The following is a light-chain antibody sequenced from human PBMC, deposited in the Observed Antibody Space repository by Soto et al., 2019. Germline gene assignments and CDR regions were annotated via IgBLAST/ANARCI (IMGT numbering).Light chain of an antibody. V-gene: IGLV2-23*01. J-gene: IGLJ2*01. CDR1: SSDIGGYIL. CDR3: CSYVGSDTYVI. Sequence: QSALTQPASVSGSPGQSITISCTGTSSDIGGYILVSWYQQEPGKAPKLMIYEGSKRPSGVSNRFSGSKSGNTASLTISGLQADDEAHYYCCSYVGSDTYVIFGGVTKLTVL. CDR2: EGS.